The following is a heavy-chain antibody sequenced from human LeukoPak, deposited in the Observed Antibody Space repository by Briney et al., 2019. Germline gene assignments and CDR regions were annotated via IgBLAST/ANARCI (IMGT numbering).Heavy chain of an antibody. CDR3: ARGEQLNYFVY. Sequence: PGGSLRLSCAASGFTFSSYEMSWVRQAPGKGLEWLSYISSSGSVEKYADSVKGRFTISRDNAKNSLYLQMYSLRAEDTAGYYCARGEQLNYFVYWGQGALVTVSS. CDR1: GFTFSSYE. D-gene: IGHD1-26*01. CDR2: ISSSGSVE. J-gene: IGHJ4*02. V-gene: IGHV3-48*03.